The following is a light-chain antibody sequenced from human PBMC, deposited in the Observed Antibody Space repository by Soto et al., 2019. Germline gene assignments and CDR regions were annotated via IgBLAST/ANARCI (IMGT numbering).Light chain of an antibody. CDR3: SSYTSSRAVV. V-gene: IGLV2-14*01. CDR1: SSDVGGYNY. Sequence: QSALTQPASVSGSPGQSITISCTGTSSDVGGYNYVSWYQQHPGKAPKLMIYAVSNRPSGVSNRFSGSKSGNTASLTISGLQAEDEADYYCSSYTSSRAVVFGGGTKLTVL. J-gene: IGLJ2*01. CDR2: AVS.